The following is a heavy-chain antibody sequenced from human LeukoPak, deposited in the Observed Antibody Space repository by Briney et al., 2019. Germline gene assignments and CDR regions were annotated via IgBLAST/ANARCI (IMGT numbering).Heavy chain of an antibody. V-gene: IGHV4-59*01. D-gene: IGHD2-15*01. CDR2: IYYSGST. CDR3: ARGAHCSGGSCYGDDAFDI. CDR1: GGSISSYY. Sequence: PSETLSLTCTVSGGSISSYYWSWIRQPPGKGLEWIGYIYYSGSTNYNPSLKSRVTISVDTSKNQFSLKLSSVTAADTAVYYCARGAHCSGGSCYGDDAFDIWGQGTMVTVSS. J-gene: IGHJ3*02.